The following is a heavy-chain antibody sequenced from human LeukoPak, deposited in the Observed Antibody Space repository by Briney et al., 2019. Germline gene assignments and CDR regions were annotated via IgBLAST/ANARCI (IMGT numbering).Heavy chain of an antibody. CDR3: ARVPAVHGVADY. CDR2: IGGSSTST. CDR1: GFTFSIYS. V-gene: IGHV3-21*01. J-gene: IGHJ4*02. Sequence: PGGSLRLSCAASGFTFSIYSMSWVRQAPGKGLEWVSSIGGSSTSTYHADSVKGRFTISRDNAKNSLYLQMISLRAEDTAVYYCARVPAVHGVADYWGQGTLVTVSS. D-gene: IGHD2-2*01.